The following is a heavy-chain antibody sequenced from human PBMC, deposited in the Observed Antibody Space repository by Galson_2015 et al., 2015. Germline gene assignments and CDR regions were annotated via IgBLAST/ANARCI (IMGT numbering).Heavy chain of an antibody. CDR3: ARDPPYHYYDSSGYYSSQDLTIEWELHSSGMDV. J-gene: IGHJ6*02. Sequence: SLRLSCAASGFTFSSYAMHWVRQAPGKGLEWVAVISYDGSNKYYADSVKGRFTISRDNSKNTLYLQMNSLRAEDTAVYYCARDPPYHYYDSSGYYSSQDLTIEWELHSSGMDVWGQGTTVTVSS. CDR1: GFTFSSYA. V-gene: IGHV3-30-3*01. CDR2: ISYDGSNK. D-gene: IGHD3-22*01.